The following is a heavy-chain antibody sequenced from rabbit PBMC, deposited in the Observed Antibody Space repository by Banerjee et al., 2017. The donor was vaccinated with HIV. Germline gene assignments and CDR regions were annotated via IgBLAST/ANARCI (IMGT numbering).Heavy chain of an antibody. CDR3: AGDFAGFIGWNFGL. J-gene: IGHJ4*01. CDR1: GFSFSNSYW. D-gene: IGHD4-2*01. CDR2: IYNPDGST. V-gene: IGHV1S45*01. Sequence: QEQLEESGGGLVKPEASLTLTCKASGFSFSNSYWIWWVRQAPGKGLEWIASIYNPDGSTSYASWVNCRFSITKSSSTTVTLQMISLTAADTDSYSCAGDFAGFIGWNFGLWGQGTLVTVS.